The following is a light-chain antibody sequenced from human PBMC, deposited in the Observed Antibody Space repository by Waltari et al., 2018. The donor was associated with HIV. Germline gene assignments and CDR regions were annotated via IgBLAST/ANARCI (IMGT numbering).Light chain of an antibody. Sequence: QSALTQPASVSGSPGQSITISCTGTSSDVGCYNYVSWYHRQPGKAPKLMIYDFNNRPSGVSNRFSGSKSGNTASLTISGLQAEDEADYYCSSYTSSSTRVFGGGTKVTVL. V-gene: IGLV2-14*03. CDR2: DFN. J-gene: IGLJ3*02. CDR3: SSYTSSSTRV. CDR1: SSDVGCYNY.